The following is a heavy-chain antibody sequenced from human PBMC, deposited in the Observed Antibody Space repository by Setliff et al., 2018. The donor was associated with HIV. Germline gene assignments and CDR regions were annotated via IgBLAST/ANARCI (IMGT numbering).Heavy chain of an antibody. V-gene: IGHV1-46*01. CDR1: GYTFTNYY. CDR2: INPSGGST. D-gene: IGHD5-12*01. J-gene: IGHJ4*02. CDR3: ARDRDGYNFFDY. Sequence: ASVKVSCKASGYTFTNYYIHWVRQAPGQGLEWMGIINPSGGSTSYAQKFQGRVTMTRDTSTTTVYMDLSSLRSEDTAVYYCARDRDGYNFFDYWGQGTLVTVLL.